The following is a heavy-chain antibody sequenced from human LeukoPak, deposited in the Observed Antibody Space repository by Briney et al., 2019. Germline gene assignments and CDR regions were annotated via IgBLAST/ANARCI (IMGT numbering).Heavy chain of an antibody. V-gene: IGHV4-39*01. Sequence: PSETLSLTCTVSGGSISSSSYYWGWIRQPPGKGLEWIESIYYSGSTYYNPSLKSRVTISVDTSKNQFSLKLSSVTAADTAVYYCARHLTGEAGFVDYWGQGTLVTVSS. CDR1: GGSISSSSYY. CDR3: ARHLTGEAGFVDY. J-gene: IGHJ4*02. D-gene: IGHD1-26*01. CDR2: IYYSGST.